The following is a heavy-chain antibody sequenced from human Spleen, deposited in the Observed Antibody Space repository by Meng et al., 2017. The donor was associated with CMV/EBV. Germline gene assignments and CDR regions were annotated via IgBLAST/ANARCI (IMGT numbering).Heavy chain of an antibody. CDR2: ISSSGSTI. CDR3: ARGERRYCSSTSCQAFDY. Sequence: GGSLRLSCAASGFTFSSYEMNWGRKAPGKGLEWVSYISSSGSTIYYADSVKGRFTISRDNAKNSLYLQMNSLRAEDTAVYYHARGERRYCSSTSCQAFDYWGQGTLVTVSS. CDR1: GFTFSSYE. J-gene: IGHJ4*02. V-gene: IGHV3-48*03. D-gene: IGHD2-2*01.